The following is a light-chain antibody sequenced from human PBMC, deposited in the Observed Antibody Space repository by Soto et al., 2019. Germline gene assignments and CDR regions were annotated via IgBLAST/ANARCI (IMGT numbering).Light chain of an antibody. V-gene: IGKV1-5*03. CDR1: QSISRW. CDR2: KAS. Sequence: DIQMTQSPSTLAASVGDRVTITCRASQSISRWLEWYQQKPGKAPKLLIYKASSLESGVPSRFSGSGSGTEFTLTISSLQSEDFELYYCQQYNNWPQTFGQGTKVDIK. CDR3: QQYNNWPQT. J-gene: IGKJ1*01.